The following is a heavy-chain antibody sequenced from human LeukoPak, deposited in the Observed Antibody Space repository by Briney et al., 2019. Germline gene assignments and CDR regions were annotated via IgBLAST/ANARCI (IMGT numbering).Heavy chain of an antibody. Sequence: SETLSLTCTVYGGSISSSSHFWGWIRQPPGKGLEWIGGIYYSGSTYYNPSLESRVTISVQTSKNQFSLKVASVLQANTAVYYCARRGGPSGTYYFDSWGQGTLVTVSS. J-gene: IGHJ4*02. CDR3: ARRGGPSGTYYFDS. D-gene: IGHD1-26*01. V-gene: IGHV4-39*01. CDR2: IYYSGST. CDR1: GGSISSSSHF.